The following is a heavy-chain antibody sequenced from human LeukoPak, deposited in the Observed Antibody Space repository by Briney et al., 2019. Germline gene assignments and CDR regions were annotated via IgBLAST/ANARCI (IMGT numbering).Heavy chain of an antibody. CDR3: AREMTLFDY. Sequence: GGSLRLSCAASGFTFDDYGMRWVRQAPGKGLEWVSGINLNGGSTGYADSVKGRFTISRDNAKNSLYLQMNSLRAEDTALYYCAREMTLFDYWGQGTLVTVSS. V-gene: IGHV3-20*04. J-gene: IGHJ4*02. CDR1: GFTFDDYG. CDR2: INLNGGST.